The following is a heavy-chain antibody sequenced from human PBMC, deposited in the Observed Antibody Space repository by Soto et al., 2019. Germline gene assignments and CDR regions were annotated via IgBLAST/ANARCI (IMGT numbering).Heavy chain of an antibody. CDR1: GGSISSYY. CDR3: ARAGYCSGGSCYGHDY. Sequence: PSETLSLTCTVSGGSISSYYWSWIRQPPGKGLEWIGYIYYSGSTNYNPSLKSRVTISVDTSKNQFSLKLSSVTAADTAVYYCARAGYCSGGSCYGHDYWGQGTLVTVS. V-gene: IGHV4-59*08. CDR2: IYYSGST. J-gene: IGHJ4*02. D-gene: IGHD2-15*01.